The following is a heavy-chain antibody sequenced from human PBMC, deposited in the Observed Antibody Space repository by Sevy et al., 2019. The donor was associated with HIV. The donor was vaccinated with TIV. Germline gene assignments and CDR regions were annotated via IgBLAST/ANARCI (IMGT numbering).Heavy chain of an antibody. CDR1: GYKFTDYY. J-gene: IGHJ4*02. D-gene: IGHD1-1*01. V-gene: IGHV1-2*02. CDR2: INTNSDGT. CDR3: ARDQEFCSTTTCYSGPDH. Sequence: ASVKVSCKTSGYKFTDYYIHWVRQAPGQGLEWMGWINTNSDGTKSAQKFQGRVTMTRDTSVGTVYMELSRLRSDDTAIYYCARDQEFCSTTTCYSGPDHWGQGTLVTVSS.